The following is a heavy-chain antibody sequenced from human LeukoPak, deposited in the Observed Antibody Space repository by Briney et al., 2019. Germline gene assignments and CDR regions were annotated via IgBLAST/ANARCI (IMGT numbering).Heavy chain of an antibody. CDR1: GFTFSTYA. CDR3: AKSIAAADPFDY. D-gene: IGHD6-13*01. V-gene: IGHV3-23*01. CDR2: ISGSDDGT. Sequence: SGGSLRLSCAASGFTFSTYAMSWVRQIPGKGLEWVSAISGSDDGTYYADSVKGRFTISRDNSRNTLYLQMNTLRAEDTAVYYCAKSIAAADPFDYWGQGTLVTVSS. J-gene: IGHJ4*02.